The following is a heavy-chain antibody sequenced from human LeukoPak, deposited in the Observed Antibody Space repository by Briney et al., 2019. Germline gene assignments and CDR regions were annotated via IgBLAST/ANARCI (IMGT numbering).Heavy chain of an antibody. Sequence: GGSLRLSCSVSGFTFRGYWMHWVRQAPEKGLVWVSRINGDGRNINYADSVRGRFTISRDNAKNTLYLQMNTLRVEDTAVYYCTRDLMDYDVSTGLHHYYMDVWGQGTTVTVSS. J-gene: IGHJ6*02. V-gene: IGHV3-74*01. D-gene: IGHD3-9*01. CDR3: TRDLMDYDVSTGLHHYYMDV. CDR1: GFTFRGYW. CDR2: INGDGRNI.